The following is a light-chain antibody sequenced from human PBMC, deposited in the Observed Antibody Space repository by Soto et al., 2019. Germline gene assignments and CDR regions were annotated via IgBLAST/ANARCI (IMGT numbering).Light chain of an antibody. Sequence: SYELTQPSSVSVSPGQTARITCSGDVLAKKYARWFQQKPGQAPVLVIYKDSERPSGIPERFSGSSSGTTVTLTISGAQVADEADYYCYSAADKEVFGTGTKVTVL. V-gene: IGLV3-27*01. CDR3: YSAADKEV. CDR1: VLAKKY. CDR2: KDS. J-gene: IGLJ1*01.